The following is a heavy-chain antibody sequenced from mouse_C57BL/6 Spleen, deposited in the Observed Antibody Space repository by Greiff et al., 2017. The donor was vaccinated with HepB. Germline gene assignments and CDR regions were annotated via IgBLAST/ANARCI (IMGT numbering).Heavy chain of an antibody. J-gene: IGHJ1*03. CDR3: AGNYYGSSNWYFDV. V-gene: IGHV1-4*01. D-gene: IGHD1-1*01. CDR1: GYTFTSYT. CDR2: INPSSGYT. Sequence: VQLQQSGAELARPGASVKMSCKASGYTFTSYTMHWVKQRPGQGLEWIGYINPSSGYTKYNQKFKDKATLTADKSSSTAYMHLSSLTSEDSAVYYCAGNYYGSSNWYFDVWGTGTTVTVSS.